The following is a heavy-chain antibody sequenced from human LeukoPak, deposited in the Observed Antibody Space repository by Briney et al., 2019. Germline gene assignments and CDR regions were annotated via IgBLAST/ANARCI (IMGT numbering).Heavy chain of an antibody. CDR1: GGTFSSYA. V-gene: IGHV7-4-1*02. J-gene: IGHJ4*02. D-gene: IGHD3-22*01. CDR2: INTYTGNA. CDR3: ARTYYYDSSGPYYFDH. Sequence: ASVKVSCKASGGTFSSYAISWVRQAPGQGLEWMGWINTYTGNATYAQGFTGRFVFSLDTSVSTAYLQISSLKAEDTAVYYCARTYYYDSSGPYYFDHWGQGTLVTVSS.